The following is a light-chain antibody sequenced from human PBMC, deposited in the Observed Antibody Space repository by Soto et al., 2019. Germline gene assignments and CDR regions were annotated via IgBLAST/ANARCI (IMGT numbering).Light chain of an antibody. CDR3: QQYTNTNNPWM. CDR1: QSISSW. Sequence: DIQLTQSPSTLSASVGDRVTITCRASQSISSWLAWYQQKPGKAPKLLIYDASSLESAVPSRFSGSGSGTESTLTISSLQPDDFATYYCQQYTNTNNPWMFGQGTKVDI. V-gene: IGKV1-5*01. CDR2: DAS. J-gene: IGKJ1*01.